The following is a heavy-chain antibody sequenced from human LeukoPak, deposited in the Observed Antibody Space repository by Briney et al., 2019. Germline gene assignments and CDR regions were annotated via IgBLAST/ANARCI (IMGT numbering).Heavy chain of an antibody. CDR1: GFTFSSYG. CDR3: ANFYQGPDDAFDI. J-gene: IGHJ3*02. CDR2: ISYDGSNK. Sequence: GRSLRLSCAASGFTFSSYGMHWVRQAPGKGLEWVAVISYDGSNKYYADSVKGRFTISRDNFKNTLYLQMNSLRAEDTAVYYCANFYQGPDDAFDIWGQGTMVTVSS. V-gene: IGHV3-30*18. D-gene: IGHD3-16*02.